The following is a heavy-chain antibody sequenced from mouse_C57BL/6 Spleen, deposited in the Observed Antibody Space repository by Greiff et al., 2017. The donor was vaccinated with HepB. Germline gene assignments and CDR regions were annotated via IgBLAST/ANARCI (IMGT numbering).Heavy chain of an antibody. D-gene: IGHD4-1*01. CDR2: ISGGGGNT. J-gene: IGHJ4*01. V-gene: IGHV5-9*01. Sequence: EVMLVESGGGLVKPGGSLKLSCAASGFTFSSYTMSWVRQTPEKRLEWVATISGGGGNTYYPDSVKGRFTISRDNAKNTLYLQMSSLRSEDTALYYGARANWDLYYAMDYWGQGTSVTVSS. CDR3: ARANWDLYYAMDY. CDR1: GFTFSSYT.